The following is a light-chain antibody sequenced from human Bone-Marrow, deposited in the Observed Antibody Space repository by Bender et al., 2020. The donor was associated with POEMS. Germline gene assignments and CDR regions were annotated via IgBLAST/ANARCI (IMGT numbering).Light chain of an antibody. J-gene: IGLJ3*02. Sequence: QSMLTQAPSASGTPGQRLTISCSGSNSNLGRNFAYWYKHLPGTAPKLLIYGNHKRPSGVPDRFSGSKSGTSASLAITGLQAEDEGDYYCQSYDNSLGGWVFGGGTKLTVL. CDR3: QSYDNSLGGWV. CDR1: NSNLGRNF. CDR2: GNH. V-gene: IGLV1-47*01.